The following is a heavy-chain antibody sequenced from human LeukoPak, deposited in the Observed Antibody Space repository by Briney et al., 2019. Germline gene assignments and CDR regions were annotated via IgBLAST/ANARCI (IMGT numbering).Heavy chain of an antibody. CDR2: IIPIFGTA. D-gene: IGHD2-2*01. CDR3: ATLVPAARWFDP. J-gene: IGHJ5*02. CDR1: GGTFSSYA. Sequence: SVKVSCKASGGTFSSYAISWVRQAPGRGLELMGGIIPIFGTANYAQKFQGRVTITADESTSTAYMELSSLRSEDTAVYYCATLVPAARWFDPWGQGTLVTVSS. V-gene: IGHV1-69*01.